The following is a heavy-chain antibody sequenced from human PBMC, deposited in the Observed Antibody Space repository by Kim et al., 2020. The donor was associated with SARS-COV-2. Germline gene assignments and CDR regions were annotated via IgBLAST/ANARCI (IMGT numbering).Heavy chain of an antibody. Sequence: GESLKISCRGSGYSFTSYWIGWVRQMPGKGLEWMGIIYPGDSDNRYSPSFQGQVTISAHKSISTAYLQWSSLKAAETAMYFFSGKGGGSGSYWVDPWGQGTLVTVSS. V-gene: IGHV5-51*01. CDR1: GYSFTSYW. CDR2: IYPGDSDN. J-gene: IGHJ5*02. D-gene: IGHD3-10*01. CDR3: SGKGGGSGSYWVDP.